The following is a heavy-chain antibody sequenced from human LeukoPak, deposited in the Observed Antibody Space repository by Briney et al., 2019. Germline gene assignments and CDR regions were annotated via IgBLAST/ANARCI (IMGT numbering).Heavy chain of an antibody. Sequence: GGSLRLSCAGSGFTLSGSAMHWVRQSPGKGLEWVGRIRSKANDHATAYAASVRGRFTISRDDSENTAYLQMNSLKTEDTAIYYCTGRLMTTVNDYWGQGTLVTVSS. J-gene: IGHJ4*02. CDR2: IRSKANDHAT. CDR3: TGRLMTTVNDY. D-gene: IGHD4-17*01. V-gene: IGHV3-73*01. CDR1: GFTLSGSA.